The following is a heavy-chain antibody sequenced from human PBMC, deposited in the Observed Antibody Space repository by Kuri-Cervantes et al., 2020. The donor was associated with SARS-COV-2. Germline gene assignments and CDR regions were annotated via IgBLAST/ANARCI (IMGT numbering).Heavy chain of an antibody. Sequence: GESLKISCVVSGLTFSDAWMSWVRQTPGKGLEWVSSISSSSSYIYYADSVKGRFTISRDNSKNTLYLQMNSLRAEDTAVYYCAREVVVPAAGFDPWGQGTLVTVSS. CDR2: ISSSSSYI. CDR3: AREVVVPAAGFDP. J-gene: IGHJ5*02. CDR1: GLTFSDAW. D-gene: IGHD2-2*01. V-gene: IGHV3-21*01.